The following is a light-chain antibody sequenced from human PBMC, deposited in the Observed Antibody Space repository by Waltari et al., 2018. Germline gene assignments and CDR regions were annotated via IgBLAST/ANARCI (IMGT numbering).Light chain of an antibody. V-gene: IGLV2-14*01. CDR3: SSYTTARRV. J-gene: IGLJ3*02. Sequence: QSALTQPASVSASPGQSITISCTGTGTDVGGYKYVSWYQHRPGKAPKLIIYEVSKRPSGISNRFCGSKSGNTASLIISGLQAEDEADYYCSSYTTARRVFGGGTKLTVL. CDR1: GTDVGGYKY. CDR2: EVS.